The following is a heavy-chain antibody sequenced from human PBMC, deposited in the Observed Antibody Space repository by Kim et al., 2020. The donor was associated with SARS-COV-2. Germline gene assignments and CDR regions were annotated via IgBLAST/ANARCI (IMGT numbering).Heavy chain of an antibody. V-gene: IGHV3-15*01. J-gene: IGHJ4*02. D-gene: IGHD1-26*01. CDR3: TTDPRKLRPGVDDY. CDR2: IKSKTDGGTT. Sequence: GGSLRLSCAASGFTFSNAWMSWVRQAPGKGLEWVGRIKSKTDGGTTDYAAPVKGRFTISRDDSKNTLYLQMNSLKTEDTAVYYCTTDPRKLRPGVDDYWGQGTLVTVSS. CDR1: GFTFSNAW.